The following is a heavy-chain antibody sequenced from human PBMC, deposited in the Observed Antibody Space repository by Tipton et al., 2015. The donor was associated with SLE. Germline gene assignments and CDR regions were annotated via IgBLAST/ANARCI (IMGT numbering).Heavy chain of an antibody. D-gene: IGHD6-19*01. Sequence: SLRLSCAASGFTFSSYAMHWVRQAPGKGLEYVSAISSNGGSTYYANSVKGRFTISRDNSKNTLYLQMGSLRAEDMAVYYCARDGGGGGWSFDYWGQGALVTVSS. CDR1: GFTFSSYA. CDR2: ISSNGGST. CDR3: ARDGGGGGWSFDY. V-gene: IGHV3-64*01. J-gene: IGHJ4*02.